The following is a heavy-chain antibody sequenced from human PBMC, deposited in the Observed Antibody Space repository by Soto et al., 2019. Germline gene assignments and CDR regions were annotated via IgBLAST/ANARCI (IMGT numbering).Heavy chain of an antibody. CDR3: ARAPERGYSGYDEDDYYDYYGMDV. CDR2: IYYSGST. V-gene: IGHV4-31*03. Sequence: QVQLQESGPGLVKPSQTLSLPCTVSGGSISSGGYYWSWIRQHPGKGLDWIGYIYYSGSTYYNPSLRYRVTIAVDTSKIQFSLKLSSVTAADTAVYYCARAPERGYSGYDEDDYYDYYGMDVWGQGTTVTVSS. D-gene: IGHD5-12*01. CDR1: GGSISSGGYY. J-gene: IGHJ6*02.